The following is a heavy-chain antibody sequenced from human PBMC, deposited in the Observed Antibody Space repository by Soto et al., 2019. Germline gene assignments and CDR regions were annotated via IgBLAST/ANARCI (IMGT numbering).Heavy chain of an antibody. CDR1: GGSFSGYY. V-gene: IGHV4-34*01. CDR3: ASRHGSGKYYFDY. CDR2: INHSGST. J-gene: IGHJ4*02. D-gene: IGHD3-10*01. Sequence: QVQPQQWGAGLLKPSETLSLTCAVYGGSFSGYYCSWIRQSPGKGLEWIGEINHSGSTNYNPSFKSRVTMSEDSSKNQFSLKLTSVTAADTAVYYCASRHGSGKYYFDYWGRGTLVTVSS.